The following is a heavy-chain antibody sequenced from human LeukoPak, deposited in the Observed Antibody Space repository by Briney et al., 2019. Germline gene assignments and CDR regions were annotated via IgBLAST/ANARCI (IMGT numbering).Heavy chain of an antibody. CDR2: INSDGSST. CDR1: GFTFSSYW. J-gene: IGHJ4*02. D-gene: IGHD3-22*01. CDR3: ARVRGYDTSDYDY. V-gene: IGHV3-74*01. Sequence: PGGSLRLSCAASGFTFSSYWMHWVRQAPGKGLVWVSRINSDGSSTSYADSVKGRFTISRDSAKNTLFLQMDSLRADDTAVYYCARVRGYDTSDYDYWGQGTLVTVSS.